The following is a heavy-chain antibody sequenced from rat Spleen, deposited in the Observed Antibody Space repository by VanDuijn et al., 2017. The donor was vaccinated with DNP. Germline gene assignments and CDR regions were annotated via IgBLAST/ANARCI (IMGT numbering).Heavy chain of an antibody. Sequence: EVQLVESGGDLVQPGRSLKLSCVASGFTFNYYWMTWIRQVPGKGLEWLASISSNGGNTYYPDSVKGRFTISRDNARGILYLQMDSLRSEDSATYYCATDVYYGLHAMDAWGQGTSVTVSS. CDR2: ISSNGGNT. J-gene: IGHJ4*01. CDR1: GFTFNYYW. D-gene: IGHD1-6*01. V-gene: IGHV5-31*01. CDR3: ATDVYYGLHAMDA.